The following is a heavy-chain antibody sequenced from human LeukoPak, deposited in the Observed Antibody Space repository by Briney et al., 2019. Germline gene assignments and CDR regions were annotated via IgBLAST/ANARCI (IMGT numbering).Heavy chain of an antibody. D-gene: IGHD3-16*01. CDR2: INGDGSST. V-gene: IGHV3-74*01. Sequence: PGGSLRLSCAASGFTFRNYWMHWVRQAPGKGLVWVSCINGDGSSTTYADSVKGRFTISRDNAKNTLYLEMNSLRAEDTAVYYCARVTGEYGARFDAWGQGTLVTVST. CDR1: GFTFRNYW. J-gene: IGHJ5*02. CDR3: ARVTGEYGARFDA.